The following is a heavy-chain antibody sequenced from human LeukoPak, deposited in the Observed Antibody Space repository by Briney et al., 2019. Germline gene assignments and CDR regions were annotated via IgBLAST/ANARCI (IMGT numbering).Heavy chain of an antibody. CDR2: IYYSGST. Sequence: PSQTLSLTSTVSGGSISSGDYYWSWIRQPPGKGLEWIGYIYYSGSTYYNPSLKSRVTISVDTSKNQFSLKLRSVTAADTAVYYCARGQATSYIYCGGDCSPYYFDYWGQGTLVTVSS. D-gene: IGHD2-21*02. J-gene: IGHJ4*02. CDR1: GGSISSGDYY. CDR3: ARGQATSYIYCGGDCSPYYFDY. V-gene: IGHV4-30-4*01.